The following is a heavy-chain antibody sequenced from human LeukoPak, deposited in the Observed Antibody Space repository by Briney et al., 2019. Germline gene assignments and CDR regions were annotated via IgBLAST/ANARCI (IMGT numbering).Heavy chain of an antibody. CDR2: IKSTTVDATP. Sequence: GGSLRLSCAVSGLTFTNAWMSWVRQAPGKGLEWVGRIKSTTVDATPEYAAPVKGRFTISRDDSKNTVYLQMNTLKTEDTAVYYCTTGPGSSGYWGQGTLVTVSS. CDR1: GLTFTNAW. CDR3: TTGPGSSGY. D-gene: IGHD2-15*01. J-gene: IGHJ4*02. V-gene: IGHV3-15*01.